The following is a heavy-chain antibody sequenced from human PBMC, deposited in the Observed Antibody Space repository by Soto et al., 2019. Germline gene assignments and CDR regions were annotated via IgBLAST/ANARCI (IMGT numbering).Heavy chain of an antibody. V-gene: IGHV3-7*01. D-gene: IGHD6-19*01. CDR2: IKQDGSEK. CDR1: GFTFSSYW. J-gene: IGHJ4*02. Sequence: GGPLRLSCAASGFTFSSYWMSWVRQAPGKGLEWVANIKQDGSEKYYVDSVKGRFTISRDNAKNSLYLQMNSLRAEDTAVYYCARVLGSGWPHFDYWGQGTLVTVSS. CDR3: ARVLGSGWPHFDY.